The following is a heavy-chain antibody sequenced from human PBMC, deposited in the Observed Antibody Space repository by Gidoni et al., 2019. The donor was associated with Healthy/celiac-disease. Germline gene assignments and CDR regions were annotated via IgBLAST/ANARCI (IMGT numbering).Heavy chain of an antibody. Sequence: QLQLQESGPGLVKPSETLSLSCTVSGGSMSSSSYYWGWIRQPPGKGLEWIGSIYYSGSTYYNPSLKSRVTISVDTSKNQFSLKLSSVTAADTAVYYCARQNYYDSSAYYTFDYWGQGTLVTVSS. V-gene: IGHV4-39*01. CDR1: GGSMSSSSYY. CDR2: IYYSGST. J-gene: IGHJ4*02. CDR3: ARQNYYDSSAYYTFDY. D-gene: IGHD3-22*01.